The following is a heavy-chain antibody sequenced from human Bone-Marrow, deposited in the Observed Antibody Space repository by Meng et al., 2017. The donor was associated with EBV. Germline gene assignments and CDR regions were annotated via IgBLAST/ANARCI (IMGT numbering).Heavy chain of an antibody. V-gene: IGHV4-39*07. Sequence: HLKESGPGLVKPSETLSLTCTVSGGSISSSSYYWGWIRQPPGKGLEWIGSIYYSGSTYYNPSLKSRVTISVDTSKNQFSLKLSSVTAADTAVYYCAREYDSSGYSDYWGQGTLVTVSS. J-gene: IGHJ4*02. CDR3: AREYDSSGYSDY. CDR1: GGSISSSSYY. CDR2: IYYSGST. D-gene: IGHD3-22*01.